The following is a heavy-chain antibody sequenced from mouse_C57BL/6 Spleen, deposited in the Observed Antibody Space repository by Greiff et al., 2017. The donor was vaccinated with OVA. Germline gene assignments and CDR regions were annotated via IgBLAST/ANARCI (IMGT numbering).Heavy chain of an antibody. D-gene: IGHD2-5*01. CDR3: ARGTDYSNPFAY. V-gene: IGHV3-6*01. J-gene: IGHJ3*01. CDR1: GYSITSGYY. Sequence: ESGPGLVKPSQSLSLTCSVTGYSITSGYYWNWIRQFPGNKLEWMGYISYDGSNNYNPSLKNRISITRDTSKNQFFLKLNSVTTEDTATYYCARGTDYSNPFAYWGQGTLVTVSA. CDR2: ISYDGSN.